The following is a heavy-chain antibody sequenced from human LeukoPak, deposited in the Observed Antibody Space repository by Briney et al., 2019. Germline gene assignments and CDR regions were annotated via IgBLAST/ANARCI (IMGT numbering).Heavy chain of an antibody. CDR1: GFTFSSYG. D-gene: IGHD3-22*01. J-gene: IGHJ4*02. CDR2: ISGSGGST. Sequence: GGSLRLSCAASGFTFSSYGMHWVRQAPGKGLEWVSAISGSGGSTYYADSVKGRFTISRDNSKNTLYLQMNSLRAEDTAVYYCAKSYAYYYDSSGYYYATLDYWGQGTLVTVSS. CDR3: AKSYAYYYDSSGYYYATLDY. V-gene: IGHV3-23*01.